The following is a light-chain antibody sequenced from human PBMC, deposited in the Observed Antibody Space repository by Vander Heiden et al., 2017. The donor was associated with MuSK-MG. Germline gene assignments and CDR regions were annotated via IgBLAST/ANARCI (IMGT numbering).Light chain of an antibody. CDR2: AAS. J-gene: IGKJ1*01. V-gene: IGKV1-39*01. CDR1: QNIATY. Sequence: DIQMTQSPSSLSASVGDSVTITCRASQNIATYLNWYQRKPGKAPNVLIYAASFLQSGVPSRFSGSGSGTDFTLTISSLQPEDFATYYCQQSYTIPWTFGQGTKVEV. CDR3: QQSYTIPWT.